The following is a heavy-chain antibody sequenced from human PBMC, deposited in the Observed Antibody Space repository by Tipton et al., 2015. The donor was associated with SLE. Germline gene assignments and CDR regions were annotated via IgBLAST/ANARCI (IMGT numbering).Heavy chain of an antibody. V-gene: IGHV4-61*10. CDR3: AGLQQLVGFDP. D-gene: IGHD6-13*01. J-gene: IGHJ5*02. Sequence: TLSLTCTVSGGSIISGSNYWNWIRQSAGKGLEWIGHIYFIGSTNYNPSLKSRVTISVDTSKTQFSLKLSSVSAADTAVYYCAGLQQLVGFDPWVQGTLVTVSS. CDR1: GGSIISGSNY. CDR2: IYFIGST.